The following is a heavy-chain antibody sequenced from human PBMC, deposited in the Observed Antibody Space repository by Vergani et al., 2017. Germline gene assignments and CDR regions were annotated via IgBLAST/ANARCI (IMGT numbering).Heavy chain of an antibody. D-gene: IGHD2-15*01. J-gene: IGHJ6*02. CDR2: ISYDGSNK. CDR1: GFTFSSYA. V-gene: IGHV3-30-3*01. CDR3: ARARPYCSGGSCYPRDYYYYGMDV. Sequence: QVQLVESGGGVVQPGRSLRLSCAASGFTFSSYAMHWVRQAPGKGLEWVAVISYDGSNKYYADSVKGRFTISRDNSKNTLYLQMNSLRAEDKAVYYCARARPYCSGGSCYPRDYYYYGMDVWGQGTTVTVSS.